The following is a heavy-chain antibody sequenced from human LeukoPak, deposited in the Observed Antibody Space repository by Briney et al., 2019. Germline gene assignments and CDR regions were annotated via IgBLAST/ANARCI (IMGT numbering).Heavy chain of an antibody. V-gene: IGHV1-18*01. CDR2: ISVYNGDT. D-gene: IGHD2-8*01. CDR3: ARDKWAERPGWFDP. Sequence: GASVKVSCKASGYPFTTYGLTWVRQAPGQGLEWMGWISVYNGDTRYAQKLQDRVTLTTDTFTNTAYMELRSLTSDDTAIYYCARDKWAERPGWFDPWGQGTLVIVSS. J-gene: IGHJ5*02. CDR1: GYPFTTYG.